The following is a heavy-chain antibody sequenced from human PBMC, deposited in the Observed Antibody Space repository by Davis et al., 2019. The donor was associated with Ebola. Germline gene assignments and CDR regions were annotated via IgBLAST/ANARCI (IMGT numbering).Heavy chain of an antibody. CDR1: GFSFSSCS. V-gene: IGHV3-21*06. D-gene: IGHD2-2*01. CDR3: ARSVVAALGWFDP. CDR2: ISSSSTYR. J-gene: IGHJ5*02. Sequence: PGGSLRLSCAASGFSFSSCSMNWVRQAPGKGLEWVSSISSSSTYRYYVDSVKGRCTISRDNAKNSLYLQMNSLRAEDTAVYYCARSVVAALGWFDPWGQGTLVTVSS.